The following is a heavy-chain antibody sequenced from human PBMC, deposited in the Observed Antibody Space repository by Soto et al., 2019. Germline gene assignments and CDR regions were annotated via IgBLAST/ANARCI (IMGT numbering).Heavy chain of an antibody. CDR2: ISAYNGNT. J-gene: IGHJ4*02. CDR3: AREGRDYGDYVGYFDY. Sequence: ASVKVSCKASGYTFTSYGISWVRQAPGQGLEWMGWISAYNGNTNYAQKLQGRVTISRDNSKNTLYLQMNSLRAEDTAVYYCAREGRDYGDYVGYFDYWGQGTLVTVSS. V-gene: IGHV1-18*01. CDR1: GYTFTSYG. D-gene: IGHD4-17*01.